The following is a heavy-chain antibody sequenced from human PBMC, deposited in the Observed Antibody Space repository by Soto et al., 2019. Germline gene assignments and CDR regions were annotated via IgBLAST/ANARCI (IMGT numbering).Heavy chain of an antibody. D-gene: IGHD2-15*01. J-gene: IGHJ6*03. CDR1: GYTFTSYA. Sequence: ASVKVSCKASGYTFTSYAMHWVRQAPGQRLEWMGWINAGNGNTKYSQKFQGRVTITRDKSTSTAYMELSSLRSEDTAVYYCAVGYCSGGSCYPYYYYYMDVWGKGTTVTVSS. V-gene: IGHV1-3*01. CDR3: AVGYCSGGSCYPYYYYYMDV. CDR2: INAGNGNT.